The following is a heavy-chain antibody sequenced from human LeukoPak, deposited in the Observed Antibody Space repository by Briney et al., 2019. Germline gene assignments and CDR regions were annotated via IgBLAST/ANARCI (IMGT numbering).Heavy chain of an antibody. J-gene: IGHJ4*02. CDR2: IYPGDSDT. Sequence: GESLKISCKGSGYSFTSYWIGWVRQMPGEGREGMGTIYPGDSDTRYSPSFQGHVTISADKSISTAYLQWSSLKASDTAMYYCARLHGAILDYWGQGTLVTVSS. V-gene: IGHV5-51*01. CDR1: GYSFTSYW. D-gene: IGHD2-2*01. CDR3: ARLHGAILDY.